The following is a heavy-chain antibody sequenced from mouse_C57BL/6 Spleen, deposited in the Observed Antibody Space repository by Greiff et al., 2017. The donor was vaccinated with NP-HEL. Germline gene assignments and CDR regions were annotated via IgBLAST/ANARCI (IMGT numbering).Heavy chain of an antibody. V-gene: IGHV1-69*01. CDR2: IDPSDSYP. J-gene: IGHJ4*01. Sequence: VQLQQPGAELVMPGASVKLSCKASGYTFTSYWMHWVKQRPGQGLEWIGEIDPSDSYPNYYQKFKGKSTLTVHKSSSTAYMQLSSLTSEDSAVYYCARKETYDYDGIGYAMDYWGQGTSVTVSS. D-gene: IGHD2-4*01. CDR3: ARKETYDYDGIGYAMDY. CDR1: GYTFTSYW.